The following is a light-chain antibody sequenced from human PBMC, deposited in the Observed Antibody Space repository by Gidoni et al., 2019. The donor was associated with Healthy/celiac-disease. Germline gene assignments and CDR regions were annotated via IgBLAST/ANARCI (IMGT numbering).Light chain of an antibody. CDR2: LGS. CDR3: MQALQTWT. Sequence: DIVMTPSSLSLPVTPGEPASISCRSSQSLLHSNGYNYLDWYLQKPGQSPQLLIYLGSNRASGVPDRFSGSGSGTDFTLKISRVEAEDVGVYYCMQALQTWTFGQGTKVEIK. J-gene: IGKJ1*01. CDR1: QSLLHSNGYNY. V-gene: IGKV2-28*01.